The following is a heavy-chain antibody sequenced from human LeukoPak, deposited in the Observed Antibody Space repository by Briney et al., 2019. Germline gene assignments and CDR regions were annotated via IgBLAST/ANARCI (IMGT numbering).Heavy chain of an antibody. D-gene: IGHD6-13*01. CDR3: ARAQQLGRHFDY. J-gene: IGHJ4*02. Sequence: SETLSLTCAVYGGSFSGYYWSWIRQPPGKGLEWIGEINHSGSTNYNPSLKSRVTISVDTSKNQFSLKLSSVTAADTAVYYCARAQQLGRHFDYWGQGTQVTVSS. V-gene: IGHV4-34*01. CDR2: INHSGST. CDR1: GGSFSGYY.